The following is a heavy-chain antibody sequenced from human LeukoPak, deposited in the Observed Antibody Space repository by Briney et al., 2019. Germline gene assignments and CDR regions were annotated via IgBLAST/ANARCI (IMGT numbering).Heavy chain of an antibody. V-gene: IGHV1-69*13. CDR3: ARDEYYYDSSGYYYYSDY. CDR1: GGTFSSYA. CDR2: IIPIFGIA. D-gene: IGHD3-22*01. Sequence: SVKVSCKASGGTFSSYAVSWVRQAPGQGLEWMGGIIPIFGIANYAQKFQGRVTITADESTSTAYMELSSLRSEDTAVCYCARDEYYYDSSGYYYYSDYWGQGTLVTVSS. J-gene: IGHJ4*02.